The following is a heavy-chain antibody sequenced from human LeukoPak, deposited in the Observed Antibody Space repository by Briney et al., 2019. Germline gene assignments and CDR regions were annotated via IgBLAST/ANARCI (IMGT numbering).Heavy chain of an antibody. CDR1: GGSFSGYY. D-gene: IGHD4-17*01. J-gene: IGHJ4*02. CDR2: INHSGST. Sequence: SETLSLTCAVYGGSFSGYYWSWIRQPPGKGLEWIGEINHSGSTNYNPSLKSRVTISVDTSKNQFSLKLSSVTAADTAVYYCARGTSYGDLVYDYWGRGTLVTVSS. CDR3: ARGTSYGDLVYDY. V-gene: IGHV4-34*01.